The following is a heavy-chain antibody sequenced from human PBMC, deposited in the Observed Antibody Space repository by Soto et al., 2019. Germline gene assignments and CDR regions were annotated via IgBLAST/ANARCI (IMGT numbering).Heavy chain of an antibody. CDR1: GFTFSSYG. CDR2: ISYDGSNK. Sequence: PWGSLRLSCAASGFTFSSYGMHWVRQAPGKGLEWVAVISYDGSNKYYADSVKGRFTIYRDNSKNKLYLQMNSLRAEDTAVYYCARDIGQSSWWACESWGKGNMVIGSS. CDR3: ARDIGQSSWWACES. D-gene: IGHD6-13*01. J-gene: IGHJ4*02. V-gene: IGHV3-30*03.